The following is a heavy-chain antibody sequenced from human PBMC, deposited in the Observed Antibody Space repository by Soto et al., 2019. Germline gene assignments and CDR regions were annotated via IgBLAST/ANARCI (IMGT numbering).Heavy chain of an antibody. D-gene: IGHD2-8*01. V-gene: IGHV3-30-3*01. CDR3: ARSPRLSVPMVY. CDR1: GFTFSSYA. J-gene: IGHJ4*02. Sequence: QVQLVESGGGVVQPGRSLRLSCAASGFTFSSYAMHWVRQAPGKGLEWVAVISYDGSNKYYADSVKGRFTISRDNSKNTLYLQMNSLRAEDTAVYYCARSPRLSVPMVYWGQGTLVTVSS. CDR2: ISYDGSNK.